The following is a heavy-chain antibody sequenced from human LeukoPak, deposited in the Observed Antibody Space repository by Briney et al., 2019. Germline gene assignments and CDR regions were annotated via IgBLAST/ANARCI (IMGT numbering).Heavy chain of an antibody. CDR2: TNHSGST. J-gene: IGHJ4*02. Sequence: ASETLSLTCAVYGGSFSGYYWSWIRQPPGKGLEWIGETNHSGSTNYNPSLKSRVTISVDTSKNQFSLKLSSVTAADTAVYYCARAKYYYGSGSYYNEEPFDYWGQGTLVTVSS. CDR3: ARAKYYYGSGSYYNEEPFDY. CDR1: GGSFSGYY. V-gene: IGHV4-34*01. D-gene: IGHD3-10*01.